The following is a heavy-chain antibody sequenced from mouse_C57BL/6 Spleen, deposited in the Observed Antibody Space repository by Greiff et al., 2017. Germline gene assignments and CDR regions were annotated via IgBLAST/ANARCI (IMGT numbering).Heavy chain of an antibody. Sequence: DVMLVESGGGLVQPGGSMKLSCVASGFTFSNYWMNWVRQSPEKGLEWVAQIRLKSDNYATHYAESVKGRFTISRDDSKSSVYLQMNNLRAEDTGIYYCTATTVLPYYFDYWGQGTTLTVSS. CDR1: GFTFSNYW. J-gene: IGHJ2*01. CDR2: IRLKSDNYAT. V-gene: IGHV6-3*01. D-gene: IGHD1-1*01. CDR3: TATTVLPYYFDY.